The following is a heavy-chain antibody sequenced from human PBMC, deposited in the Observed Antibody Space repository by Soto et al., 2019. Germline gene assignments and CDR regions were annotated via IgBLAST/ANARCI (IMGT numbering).Heavy chain of an antibody. D-gene: IGHD3-22*01. CDR2: TSGTGGST. CDR3: ARGEGFYASTGYSSPHAMDV. CDR1: GFTFSSYA. V-gene: IGHV3-23*01. Sequence: EVQLLESGGGLVQPGGSLRLSCEASGFTFSSYAMSWVRQAPGKGLEWVSGTSGTGGSTYYADSVKGRLTISRDNSKKTLSLQMNSLRAEDTALYYCARGEGFYASTGYSSPHAMDVWGQGTTVTVSS. J-gene: IGHJ6*02.